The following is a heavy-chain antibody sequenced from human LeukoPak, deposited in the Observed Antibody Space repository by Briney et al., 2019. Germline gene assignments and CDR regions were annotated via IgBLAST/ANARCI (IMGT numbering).Heavy chain of an antibody. CDR3: ARVGLAADGTQFDY. CDR2: ISGDSRAT. Sequence: PGGSLRLSCAASGFTFSSYSMNWVRQAPGKGLEWVSYISGDSRATYYADSVKGRFTISRDNAKNSLYVQMNRLRDEDTAVYYCARVGLAADGTQFDYWGQGTLVTVSS. CDR1: GFTFSSYS. D-gene: IGHD6-13*01. V-gene: IGHV3-48*02. J-gene: IGHJ4*02.